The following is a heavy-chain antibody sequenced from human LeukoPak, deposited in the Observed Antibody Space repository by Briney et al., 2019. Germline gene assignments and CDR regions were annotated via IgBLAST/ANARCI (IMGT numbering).Heavy chain of an antibody. V-gene: IGHV1-69*04. CDR1: GGTFGSYA. CDR3: ARVRYYDSSGDPFDY. D-gene: IGHD3-22*01. J-gene: IGHJ4*02. Sequence: SVKVSCKASGGTFGSYAISWVRQAPGQGLEWMGRIIPIFGIANYAQKFQGRVTITADKSTSTAYMELSSLRSEDTAVYYCARVRYYDSSGDPFDYWGQGTLVTVSS. CDR2: IIPIFGIA.